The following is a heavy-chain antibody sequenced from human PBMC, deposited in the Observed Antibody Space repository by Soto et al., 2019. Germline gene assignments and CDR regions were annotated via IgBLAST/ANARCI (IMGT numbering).Heavy chain of an antibody. CDR3: GRLEGLATISYYFDY. J-gene: IGHJ4*02. CDR2: VYYSGST. CDR1: GGSVSSYY. Sequence: SGTLSLTCTVSGGSVSSYYWGGIWQPPGKGLEWIGSVYYSGSTYYNPSLESRVTISVDKSKNQFSLKLMSLSAADTAVYYCGRLEGLATISYYFDYWGQGALVTVSS. V-gene: IGHV4-39*01. D-gene: IGHD3-9*01.